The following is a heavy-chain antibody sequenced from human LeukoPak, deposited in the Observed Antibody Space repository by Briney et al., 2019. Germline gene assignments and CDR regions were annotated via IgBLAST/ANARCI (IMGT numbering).Heavy chain of an antibody. D-gene: IGHD2-15*01. CDR3: ARGTCSGGSCYPDYYYMDV. Sequence: GASVKVSCKASGYTFTSYDINWVRQATGQGLEWMGWVNPNSGNSGYAQKFQGRVTITRNTSISTAYMELSSLRSEDTAVYYCARGTCSGGSCYPDYYYMDVWGKGTTVTVSS. CDR2: VNPNSGNS. J-gene: IGHJ6*03. CDR1: GYTFTSYD. V-gene: IGHV1-8*03.